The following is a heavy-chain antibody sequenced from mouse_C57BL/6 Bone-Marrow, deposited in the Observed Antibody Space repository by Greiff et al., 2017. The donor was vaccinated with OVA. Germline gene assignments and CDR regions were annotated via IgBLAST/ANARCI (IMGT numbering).Heavy chain of an antibody. CDR1: GYTFTSYW. V-gene: IGHV1-69*01. D-gene: IGHD1-1*01. J-gene: IGHJ4*01. Sequence: QVQLQQPGAELVMPGASVKLSCTASGYTFTSYWMHWVKQRPGQGLEWIGEIDPSDSYTNYNQKFKGKSTLTVDKSSSTAYMQLSSLTSEDSAVYYCARDYGSRYYYAMDYWGQGTSVTVSS. CDR2: IDPSDSYT. CDR3: ARDYGSRYYYAMDY.